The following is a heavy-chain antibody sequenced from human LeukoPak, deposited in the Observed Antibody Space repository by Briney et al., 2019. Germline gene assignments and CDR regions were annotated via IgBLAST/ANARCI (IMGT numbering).Heavy chain of an antibody. CDR2: IYYSGST. CDR3: ARQYYDRSVYRDPSYFDY. J-gene: IGHJ4*02. Sequence: SETLSLTCTVSGGSISSSSYYWGWIRQPPGKGLEWIGSIYYSGSTYYNPSLKSRVTISVDTSKNQFSLKLSSVTAADTAVYYCARQYYDRSVYRDPSYFDYWGQGTLVTVSS. D-gene: IGHD3-22*01. CDR1: GGSISSSSYY. V-gene: IGHV4-39*01.